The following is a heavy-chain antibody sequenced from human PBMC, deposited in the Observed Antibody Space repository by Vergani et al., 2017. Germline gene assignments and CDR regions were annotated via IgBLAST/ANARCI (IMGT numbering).Heavy chain of an antibody. Sequence: QVQLQESGPGLVKPSQTLSLTCTVSGGSFSTGGQSWTWLRQSAGKGLEWIGRIYTSGATNYNPSLGSRAIMSVDASKNQFSLKLSSVTAADTAVYYWARQSDSSGWYWFDPWGQGTLVTVSS. D-gene: IGHD6-19*01. CDR2: IYTSGAT. J-gene: IGHJ5*02. V-gene: IGHV4-61*02. CDR1: GGSFSTGGQS. CDR3: ARQSDSSGWYWFDP.